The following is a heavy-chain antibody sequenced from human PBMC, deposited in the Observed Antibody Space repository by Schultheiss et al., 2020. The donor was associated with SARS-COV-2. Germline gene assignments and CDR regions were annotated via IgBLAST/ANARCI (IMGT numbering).Heavy chain of an antibody. V-gene: IGHV4-34*01. Sequence: SQTLSLTCAVYGGSFSGYYWSWIRQPPGKGLEWIGEINHSGSTNYNPSLKSRVTISVDTSKNQFSLKLSSVTAADTAVYYCARGLGAVAGYFDYWGQGTLVTVSS. CDR1: GGSFSGYY. CDR3: ARGLGAVAGYFDY. J-gene: IGHJ4*02. CDR2: INHSGST. D-gene: IGHD6-19*01.